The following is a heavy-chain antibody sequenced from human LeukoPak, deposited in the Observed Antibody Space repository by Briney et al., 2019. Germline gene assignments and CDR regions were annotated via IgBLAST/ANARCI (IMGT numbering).Heavy chain of an antibody. CDR2: ISAYNGNT. CDR3: ARDTAYDSSGYYYVY. Sequence: ASVKVACKASGYTFTSYVISWVRQAPGQGLEWMGGISAYNGNTNYAQKLQGRVTMTTDTSTSTAYMELRSLRSDDTAVYYCARDTAYDSSGYYYVYWGQGTLVTVSS. CDR1: GYTFTSYV. V-gene: IGHV1-18*01. J-gene: IGHJ4*02. D-gene: IGHD3-22*01.